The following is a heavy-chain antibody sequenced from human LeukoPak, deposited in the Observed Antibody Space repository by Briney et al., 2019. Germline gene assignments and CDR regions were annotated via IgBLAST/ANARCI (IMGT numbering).Heavy chain of an antibody. Sequence: SETLSLTCTVSGGSVSSHFWSWIRQPPGKGLEWIGYIYNSGITNYNPSLKSRVTMSVDTSKNQFSLMLRSVTAADTAVYYCARGGSIVVVPAAIYYYGMDVWGQGTTVTVSS. CDR3: ARGGSIVVVPAAIYYYGMDV. CDR1: GGSVSSHF. CDR2: IYNSGIT. J-gene: IGHJ6*02. V-gene: IGHV4-59*02. D-gene: IGHD2-2*01.